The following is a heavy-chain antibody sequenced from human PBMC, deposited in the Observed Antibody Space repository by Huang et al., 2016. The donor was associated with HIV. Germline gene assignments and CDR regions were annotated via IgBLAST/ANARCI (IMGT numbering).Heavy chain of an antibody. V-gene: IGHV3-30*02. CDR2: IQYDGSNK. J-gene: IGHJ4*02. D-gene: IGHD6-19*01. Sequence: QVQVVESGGGVGQPGGSLRLSCAAYGFTSSSHGMQWARQAQVKGLGWVAFIQYDGSNKYFADSVKGRFTMSRDNSKNTLYLQMNSLRGEDTAVYYCVKETVQWLVTYWGQGTLVTVSS. CDR3: VKETVQWLVTY. CDR1: GFTSSSHG.